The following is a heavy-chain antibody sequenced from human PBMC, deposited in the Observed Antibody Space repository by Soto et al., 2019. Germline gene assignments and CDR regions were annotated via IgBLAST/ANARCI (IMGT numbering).Heavy chain of an antibody. CDR1: GFTFSSYA. J-gene: IGHJ6*03. V-gene: IGHV3-23*01. CDR3: AKDHPCSSTSCHRRNYYYMDV. Sequence: GGSLRLSCAASGFTFSSYAMSWVRQAPGKGLEWVSAISGSGGSTYYADSVKGRFTISRDNSKNTLYLQMNSLRAEDTAVYYCAKDHPCSSTSCHRRNYYYMDVWGKGTTVTVSS. D-gene: IGHD2-2*01. CDR2: ISGSGGST.